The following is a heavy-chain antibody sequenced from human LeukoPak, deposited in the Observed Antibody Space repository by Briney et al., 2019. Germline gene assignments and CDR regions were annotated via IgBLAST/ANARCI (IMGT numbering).Heavy chain of an antibody. J-gene: IGHJ5*02. CDR2: INPSGGST. CDR3: ARGGLFPPRNWFDP. Sequence: ASVKVSCKASGYTFTSYDINWVRQAPGQGLEWMGIINPSGGSTSYAQKFQGRVTMTRDMSTSTAYMELRSLRSDDTAVYYCARGGLFPPRNWFDPWGQGTLVTVSS. V-gene: IGHV1-46*01. CDR1: GYTFTSYD.